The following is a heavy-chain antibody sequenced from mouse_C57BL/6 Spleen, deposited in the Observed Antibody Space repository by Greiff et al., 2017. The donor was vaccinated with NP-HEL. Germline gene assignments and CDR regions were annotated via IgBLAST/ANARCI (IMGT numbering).Heavy chain of an antibody. CDR3: AKKGNWDWFAY. J-gene: IGHJ3*01. V-gene: IGHV2-5*01. CDR1: GFSLPSYG. Sequence: QVQLQQSGPGLVQPSPSLSITCTVSGFSLPSYGVHWVRQSPGKGLEWLGVIWPGGSTDYNAAFMSRLSITKDNSKSQVFFKMNRLQADDTAIYYCAKKGNWDWFAYWGKGTLVTVSA. D-gene: IGHD4-1*01. CDR2: IWPGGST.